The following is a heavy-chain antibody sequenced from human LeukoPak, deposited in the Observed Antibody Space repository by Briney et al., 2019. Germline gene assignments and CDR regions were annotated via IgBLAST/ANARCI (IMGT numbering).Heavy chain of an antibody. CDR2: ISDSGGST. CDR1: GINFSSYG. Sequence: GGSLRLSCAASGINFSSYGMSWVRQAPGKGLEWVSGISDSGGSTYYADSVKGRFTISRDNSKNTLYLQMNSLRAEDTAVYYCARDGSPDYGGNSGDYYYYYMDVWGKGTTVTVSS. D-gene: IGHD4-23*01. J-gene: IGHJ6*03. V-gene: IGHV3-23*01. CDR3: ARDGSPDYGGNSGDYYYYYMDV.